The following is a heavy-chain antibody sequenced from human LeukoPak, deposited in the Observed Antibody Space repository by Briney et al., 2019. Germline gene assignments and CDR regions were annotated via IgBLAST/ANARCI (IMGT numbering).Heavy chain of an antibody. CDR2: SDTYNGKT. CDR3: ARGPSRNYGIDY. CDR1: GYSFTSYG. Sequence: ASVKVSCKASGYSFTSYGIGWVRQAPGQGLEWMGWSDTYNGKTHYAQNLQGRVTMTTDISTTTAYMELRSLRSDDTAVYYCARGPSRNYGIDYWGQGTLVTVSS. V-gene: IGHV1-18*01. D-gene: IGHD4-11*01. J-gene: IGHJ4*02.